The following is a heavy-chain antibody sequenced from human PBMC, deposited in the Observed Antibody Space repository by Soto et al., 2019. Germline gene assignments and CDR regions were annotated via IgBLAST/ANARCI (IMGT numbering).Heavy chain of an antibody. D-gene: IGHD6-19*01. Sequence: SETLSLTCTVSGGSISSYYWSWIRQPPGKGLEWIGYIYYSGSTNYNPSLKSRVTISVDTSKNQFSLKLSSVTAADTAVYYCARDQYSSGWDYYFDYWGQGTLVTVSS. CDR3: ARDQYSSGWDYYFDY. V-gene: IGHV4-59*01. CDR2: IYYSGST. CDR1: GGSISSYY. J-gene: IGHJ4*02.